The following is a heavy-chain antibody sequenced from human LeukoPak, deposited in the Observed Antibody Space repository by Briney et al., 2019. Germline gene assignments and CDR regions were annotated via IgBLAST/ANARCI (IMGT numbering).Heavy chain of an antibody. Sequence: GASLRLSCAASGFTFSSYAMSWVRQAPGKGLEWVSALSGSGASTYYADSVKGRFTISRDNSKNTLYLQMNSLRAEDTAVYYCAKDTRITMVRGVIPKKGFDYWGQGTLVTVSS. CDR2: LSGSGAST. J-gene: IGHJ4*02. D-gene: IGHD3-10*01. V-gene: IGHV3-23*01. CDR1: GFTFSSYA. CDR3: AKDTRITMVRGVIPKKGFDY.